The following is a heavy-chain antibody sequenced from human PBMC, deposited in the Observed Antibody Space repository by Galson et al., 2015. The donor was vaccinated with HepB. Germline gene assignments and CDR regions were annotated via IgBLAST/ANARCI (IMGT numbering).Heavy chain of an antibody. Sequence: SLRLSCAASGFTFSTYTLSWVRQTPGKGLEWLANIKQDGSEKYYVDSVKGRFTISRDNAKNSLYLQMNSLRAEDTAVYYCARDLVWGKTGTDYWGQGTLVTVSS. J-gene: IGHJ4*02. CDR3: ARDLVWGKTGTDY. CDR2: IKQDGSEK. CDR1: GFTFSTYT. V-gene: IGHV3-7*01. D-gene: IGHD3-16*01.